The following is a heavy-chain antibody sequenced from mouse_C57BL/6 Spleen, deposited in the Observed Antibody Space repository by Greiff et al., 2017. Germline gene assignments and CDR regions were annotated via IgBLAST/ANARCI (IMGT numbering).Heavy chain of an antibody. CDR1: GFNIKDYY. Sequence: VQLQQSGAEFVKPGASVKLSCTASGFNIKDYYMHWVKQRTEQGLEWIGRIDPEDGETKYAPTFQGQVTITADTSSNTAYLQLSSLTSEDTAVYYCAPHGGSYAGWFAYWGQGTLVTVSA. J-gene: IGHJ3*01. CDR2: IDPEDGET. CDR3: APHGGSYAGWFAY. V-gene: IGHV14-2*01. D-gene: IGHD1-1*02.